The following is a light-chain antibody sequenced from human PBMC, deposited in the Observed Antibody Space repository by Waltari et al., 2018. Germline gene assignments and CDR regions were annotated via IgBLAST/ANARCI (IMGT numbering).Light chain of an antibody. V-gene: IGLV1-47*02. J-gene: IGLJ2*01. CDR2: NNN. Sequence: QSVLTQPPSASGAPGQSVTISCSGSSSNIRGNGVQWYQHLSGAAPKLLIYNNNQRPSGVPDRFSGSKSGTSASLAITGLRSEDEVDYYCEAWDDSLSGWVFGGGTRLTVL. CDR1: SSNIRGNG. CDR3: EAWDDSLSGWV.